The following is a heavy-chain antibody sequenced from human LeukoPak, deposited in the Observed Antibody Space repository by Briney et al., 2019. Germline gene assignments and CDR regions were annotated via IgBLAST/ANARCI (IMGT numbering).Heavy chain of an antibody. Sequence: GGSLRLSCAASGFTFSSYEMNWVRQAPGKGLEWVSYISSSGSTIYYADSVKGRFTISRDNAKNSLYLQMNSLRAEDTAVYYCASLPSYSSSWYSWGQGTLVTVSS. CDR2: ISSSGSTI. CDR1: GFTFSSYE. D-gene: IGHD6-13*01. CDR3: ASLPSYSSSWYS. J-gene: IGHJ5*02. V-gene: IGHV3-48*03.